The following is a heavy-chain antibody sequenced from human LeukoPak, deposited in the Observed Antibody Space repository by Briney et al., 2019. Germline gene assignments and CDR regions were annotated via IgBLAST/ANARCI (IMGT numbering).Heavy chain of an antibody. CDR3: ARELRGYSYGYFDY. CDR2: INHSGST. D-gene: IGHD5-18*01. J-gene: IGHJ4*02. CDR1: GGSFGGYY. Sequence: PSETLSLTCAVYGGSFGGYYWSWIRQPPGKGLEWIGEINHSGSTNYNPSLKSRVTISVDTSKNQFSLKLSSVTAADTAVYYCARELRGYSYGYFDYWGQGTLVTVSS. V-gene: IGHV4-34*01.